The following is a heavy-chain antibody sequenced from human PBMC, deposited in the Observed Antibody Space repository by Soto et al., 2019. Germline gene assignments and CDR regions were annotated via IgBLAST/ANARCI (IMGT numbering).Heavy chain of an antibody. V-gene: IGHV1-2*02. CDR3: ARGGQDIVVVPAASPYYYYGLDV. J-gene: IGHJ6*02. CDR1: GYTFTGYY. Sequence: ASVKVSCKASGYTFTGYYMHWVRQAPGQGLEWMGWINPNSGGTNYAQKFQGRVTMTRDTSISTAYMELSSLRAEDTAVYYCARGGQDIVVVPAASPYYYYGLDVWGQGTTVTVSS. D-gene: IGHD2-2*01. CDR2: INPNSGGT.